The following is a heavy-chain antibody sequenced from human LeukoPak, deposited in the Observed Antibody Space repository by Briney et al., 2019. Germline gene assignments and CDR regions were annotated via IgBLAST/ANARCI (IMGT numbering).Heavy chain of an antibody. CDR1: GFTVSDKC. CDR3: AKSERLTMIGGWAPTFDS. V-gene: IGHV3-66*01. Sequence: GGSLRLSCAASGFTVSDKCMSWVRQAPGKGLEWVSILYSDGSTYYADSVEGRFTISRDNSKNTLFFQMNSLRVEDTAVYYCAKSERLTMIGGWAPTFDSWGQGTLVTVSS. CDR2: LYSDGST. J-gene: IGHJ4*02. D-gene: IGHD3-22*01.